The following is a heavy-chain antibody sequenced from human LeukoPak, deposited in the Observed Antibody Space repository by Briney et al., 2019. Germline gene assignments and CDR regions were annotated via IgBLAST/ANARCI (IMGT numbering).Heavy chain of an antibody. Sequence: GASVKVSCKASGYTFIDYYMNWVRQAPGQGLEWMGWINTNTGETNYAQKFQGRVTMTRDKSIRTAYMELSRLTSDDTAVYYCARNIWFGESADAFDIWGQGTMVTVSS. CDR2: INTNTGET. J-gene: IGHJ3*02. D-gene: IGHD3-10*01. CDR3: ARNIWFGESADAFDI. V-gene: IGHV1-2*02. CDR1: GYTFIDYY.